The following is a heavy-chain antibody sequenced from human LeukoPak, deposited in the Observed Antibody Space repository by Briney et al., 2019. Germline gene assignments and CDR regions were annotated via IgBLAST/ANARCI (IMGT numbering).Heavy chain of an antibody. CDR1: GFTFSRCW. D-gene: IGHD3-22*01. Sequence: GGSLRLSCAASGFTFSRCWMSWVRQAPGKGLEWVANINQDGSGKTILDSVKGRFTISRDKAKNSLYLQMNSLRAEDTAVYYCARSWSSGYYFDFWGQGTLVTVSS. V-gene: IGHV3-7*01. J-gene: IGHJ4*02. CDR2: INQDGSGK. CDR3: ARSWSSGYYFDF.